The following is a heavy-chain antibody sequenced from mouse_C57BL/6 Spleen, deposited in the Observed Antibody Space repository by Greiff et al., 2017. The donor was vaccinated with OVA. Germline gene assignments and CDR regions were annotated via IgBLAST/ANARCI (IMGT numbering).Heavy chain of an antibody. V-gene: IGHV1-72*01. J-gene: IGHJ2*01. D-gene: IGHD4-1*01. CDR2: IDPKSGGT. CDR1: GYTFTSYW. Sequence: QVQLQQPGAELVKPGASVKLSCKASGYTFTSYWMHWVKQRPGRGLEWIGRIDPKSGGTKYNEKFKSKATLTVDKPSSTAYMQLSSLTSEDSAVYYCARSGDWDYFDYWGQGTTLTVSS. CDR3: ARSGDWDYFDY.